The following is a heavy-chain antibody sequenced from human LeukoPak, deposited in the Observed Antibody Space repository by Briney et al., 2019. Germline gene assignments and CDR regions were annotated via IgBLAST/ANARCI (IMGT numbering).Heavy chain of an antibody. J-gene: IGHJ4*02. D-gene: IGHD3-16*01. Sequence: SETLSLTCAVYGGSFSGYYWSWIRQPPGKGLEWIGEIDHSGSTNYNPSLKSRVTISVDTSKNQFSLKLSSVTAADTAVYHCARGRGDYVWGSYGSSNYWGQGTLVTVSS. CDR1: GGSFSGYY. CDR3: ARGRGDYVWGSYGSSNY. V-gene: IGHV4-34*01. CDR2: IDHSGST.